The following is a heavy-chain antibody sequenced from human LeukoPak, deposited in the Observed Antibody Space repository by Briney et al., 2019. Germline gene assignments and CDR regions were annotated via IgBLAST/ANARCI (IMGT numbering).Heavy chain of an antibody. CDR3: ARSHYYDSSGYYDAFDI. V-gene: IGHV4-34*01. D-gene: IGHD3-22*01. CDR2: INHNGGT. J-gene: IGHJ3*02. CDR1: GGSFSGYF. Sequence: SETLSLTCAVYGGSFSGYFWSWIRQPPGKGLEWIGDINHNGGTNYNPSLKSRVTISVDTSKSQFSLKLSSVTAADTAVYYCARSHYYDSSGYYDAFDIWGQGTMVTVSS.